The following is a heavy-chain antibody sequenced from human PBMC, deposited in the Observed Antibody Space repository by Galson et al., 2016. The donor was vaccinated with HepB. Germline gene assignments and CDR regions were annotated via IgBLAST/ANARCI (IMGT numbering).Heavy chain of an antibody. CDR1: GGSISSGTYS. Sequence: TLSLTCAVSGGSISSGTYSWGWIRQPPGKGLEWMGYIYHSGNTYYNPSLKSRVTVSVDRSKSQFSLKLRSVTAADTAVYYCARAAYCGGACYPHFDFWGQGTLVTVSS. J-gene: IGHJ4*02. CDR2: IYHSGNT. CDR3: ARAAYCGGACYPHFDF. V-gene: IGHV4-30-2*01. D-gene: IGHD2-21*02.